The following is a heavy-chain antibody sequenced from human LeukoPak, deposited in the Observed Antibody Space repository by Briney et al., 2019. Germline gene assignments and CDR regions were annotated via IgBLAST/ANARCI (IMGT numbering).Heavy chain of an antibody. D-gene: IGHD5-24*01. J-gene: IGHJ4*02. V-gene: IGHV3-33*01. Sequence: GGSLRLSCAAAGFTFRNYGMHWGRRTPGKGLGWVAVICYHGRNKDYEDSVRGRFTISRDISRNTRYLQMTSLRAEDTAGYSGVREGTTGNRDAYESFDYWGQGTLVTVSS. CDR3: VREGTTGNRDAYESFDY. CDR1: GFTFRNYG. CDR2: ICYHGRNK.